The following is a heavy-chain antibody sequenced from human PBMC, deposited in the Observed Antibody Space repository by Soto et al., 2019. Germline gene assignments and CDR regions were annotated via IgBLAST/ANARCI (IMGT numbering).Heavy chain of an antibody. CDR1: GGSISSSSYY. J-gene: IGHJ3*02. Sequence: SETLSLTCTVSGGSISSSSYYWGWIRQPPGKGLEWTGSIYYSGTTNYNPSLKSRVTISVDTSKNQFSLKLSSVTAADTAVYSCASTHIVVVTDAFDIWGQGTMVTVSS. CDR3: ASTHIVVVTDAFDI. D-gene: IGHD2-21*02. CDR2: IYYSGTT. V-gene: IGHV4-39*07.